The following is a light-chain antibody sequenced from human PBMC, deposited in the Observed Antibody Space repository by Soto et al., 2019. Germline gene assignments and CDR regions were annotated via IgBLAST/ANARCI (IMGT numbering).Light chain of an antibody. CDR1: SSDVGGYNY. CDR2: DVS. Sequence: QSALTQPASVSGSPGQSITISCTGTSSDVGGYNYVSWYQQHPGKAPKLMIYDVSNRHSGVSNRFSGSKSGNTASLTISGLQGEYEADYFCSSFTSSSTNVFGIGTKVTVL. J-gene: IGLJ1*01. CDR3: SSFTSSSTNV. V-gene: IGLV2-14*01.